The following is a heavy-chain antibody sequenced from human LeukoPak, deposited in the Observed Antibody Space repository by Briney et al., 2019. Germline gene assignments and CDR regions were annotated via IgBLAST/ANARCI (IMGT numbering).Heavy chain of an antibody. CDR1: GYTFTNYW. J-gene: IGHJ4*02. CDR2: IYPGDSDT. CDR3: ASTVGATTWPFGY. D-gene: IGHD1-26*01. Sequence: GESLKISCKGSGYTFTNYWIGWVRQMPGKGLEWMGIIYPGDSDTTYSPSFQGQVTISADKSISTAYLQWSSLKASDTAMYYCASTVGATTWPFGYWGQGTLVTVSS. V-gene: IGHV5-51*01.